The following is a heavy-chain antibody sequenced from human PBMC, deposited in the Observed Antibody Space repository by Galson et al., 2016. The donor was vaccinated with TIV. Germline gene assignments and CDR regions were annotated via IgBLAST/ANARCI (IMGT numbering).Heavy chain of an antibody. V-gene: IGHV5-51*03. Sequence: QSGAEVKEPGESLKISCKGSGYSFASYWIGRMRQMPGKGLEWMGVIYPDDSDTRYSPSFQGQVTISADRSIGTAYLQWNRLQATDTAMYYCARFYDYLWGNFDYWGQGTLLTVSS. CDR2: IYPDDSDT. CDR1: GYSFASYW. CDR3: ARFYDYLWGNFDY. D-gene: IGHD3-16*01. J-gene: IGHJ4*02.